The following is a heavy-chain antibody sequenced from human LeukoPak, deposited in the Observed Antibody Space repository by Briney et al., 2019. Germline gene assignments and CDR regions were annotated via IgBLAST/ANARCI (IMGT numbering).Heavy chain of an antibody. CDR1: GGSFSDYS. CDR2: INHSGST. V-gene: IGHV4-34*01. Sequence: PSETLSLTCAVYGGSFSDYSWNWIRQPPGKGLEWIGKINHSGSTSYNPSLKSRVTISIDTSKNQFSLKLSSVTAADTAVYYCARAFYPGYYSYMAVWGKGTTVTVSS. CDR3: ARAFYPGYYSYMAV. D-gene: IGHD3-3*02. J-gene: IGHJ6*03.